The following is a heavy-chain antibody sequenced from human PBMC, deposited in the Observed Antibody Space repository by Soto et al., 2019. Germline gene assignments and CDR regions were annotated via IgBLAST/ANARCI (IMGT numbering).Heavy chain of an antibody. V-gene: IGHV4-34*01. CDR2: INHSGTT. Sequence: SETLSLTCAVYGGSFSGYYWSWIRQPPGKGLEWLGEINHSGTTNYSPSLKSRVTISIDTSNNQFSLRLSSVTAADTAVYYCARDLLRFLEGLSKDKDAFDMWGQGTMVTVSS. CDR1: GGSFSGYY. CDR3: ARDLLRFLEGLSKDKDAFDM. D-gene: IGHD3-3*01. J-gene: IGHJ3*02.